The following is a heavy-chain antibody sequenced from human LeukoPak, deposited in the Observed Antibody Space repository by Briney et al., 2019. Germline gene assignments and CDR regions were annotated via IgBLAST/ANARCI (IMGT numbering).Heavy chain of an antibody. Sequence: SETLSLTCTVSGGSISSGSYYWSWIRQPAGKGLEWIGRIYTSGSTNYNPSLKSRVTISVDTSKNQFSLELSSVTAADTAVYYCARGPKGFGELLTPNYYYYYMDVWGKGTTVTVSS. CDR2: IYTSGST. V-gene: IGHV4-61*02. J-gene: IGHJ6*03. CDR3: ARGPKGFGELLTPNYYYYYMDV. CDR1: GGSISSGSYY. D-gene: IGHD3-10*01.